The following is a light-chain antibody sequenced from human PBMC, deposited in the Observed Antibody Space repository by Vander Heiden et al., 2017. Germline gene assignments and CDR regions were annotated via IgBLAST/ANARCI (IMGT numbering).Light chain of an antibody. CDR2: SAS. Sequence: PSPLSSSVGYRVTITCRASQGISSYLAWYQQTPGKAPKLLISSASALQSGVPSRFSGSGSGTEFTLTINSLQPEDSATFYCEHLNNFPLTFGGGTKVEI. V-gene: IGKV1-9*01. CDR3: EHLNNFPLT. CDR1: QGISSY. J-gene: IGKJ4*01.